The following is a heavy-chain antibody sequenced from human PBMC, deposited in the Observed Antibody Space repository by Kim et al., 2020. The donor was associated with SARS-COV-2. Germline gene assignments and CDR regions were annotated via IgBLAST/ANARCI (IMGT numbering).Heavy chain of an antibody. D-gene: IGHD3-10*01. CDR2: IYTSGST. V-gene: IGHV4-61*02. CDR3: ARESVNGSGSYYNGYNWFDP. Sequence: SETLSLTCTVSGGSISSGSYYWSWIRQPAGKGLEWIGRIYTSGSTNYNPSLKSRVTISVDTSKNQFSLKLSSVTAADTAVYYCARESVNGSGSYYNGYNWFDPWGQGTLVTVSS. CDR1: GGSISSGSYY. J-gene: IGHJ5*02.